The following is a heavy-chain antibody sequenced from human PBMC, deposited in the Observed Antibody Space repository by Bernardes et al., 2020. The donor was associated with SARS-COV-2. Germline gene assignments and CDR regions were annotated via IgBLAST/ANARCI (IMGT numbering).Heavy chain of an antibody. D-gene: IGHD6-19*01. CDR3: ARYHVAGSGWYPPANYFDY. V-gene: IGHV4-31*03. CDR2: IYYSGST. J-gene: IGHJ4*02. Sequence: SETLSLTCTVSGGSISSGGYYWSWIRQHPGKGLEWIGYIYYSGSTYYNPSLKSRVTISVDTSKNQFSLKLSSVTAADTAVYYCARYHVAGSGWYPPANYFDYWGQGTLVTVSS. CDR1: GGSISSGGYY.